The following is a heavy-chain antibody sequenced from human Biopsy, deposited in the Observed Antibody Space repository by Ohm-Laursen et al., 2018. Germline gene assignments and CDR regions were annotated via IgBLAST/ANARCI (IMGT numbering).Heavy chain of an antibody. CDR3: AHERRWRNFDY. J-gene: IGHJ4*02. CDR2: IYWNGDK. V-gene: IGHV2-5*01. D-gene: IGHD4-23*01. CDR1: GFSLTTSGVG. Sequence: TQTLTLTCTFSGFSLTTSGVGVSWVRQPPGKALEWLALIYWNGDKRYRPSLKSRLTIMKDTSKNQVVLTMTNMDPVDTATYYCAHERRWRNFDYWGQGTLVTVSS.